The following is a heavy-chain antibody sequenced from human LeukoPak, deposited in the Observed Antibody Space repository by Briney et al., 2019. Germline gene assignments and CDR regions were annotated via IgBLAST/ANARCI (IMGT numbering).Heavy chain of an antibody. CDR3: ARARGYSGYDDAFDI. D-gene: IGHD5-12*01. J-gene: IGHJ3*02. V-gene: IGHV3-53*01. CDR2: IYSGGST. CDR1: GFTVSSNY. Sequence: GGSLRLSCAASGFTVSSNYMSWVRQAPGKGLEWVSVIYSGGSTYYADSVKGRFTISRDNSKNTLYLQMNSLRAEDTAVYYCARARGYSGYDDAFDIWGQGTMVTVSS.